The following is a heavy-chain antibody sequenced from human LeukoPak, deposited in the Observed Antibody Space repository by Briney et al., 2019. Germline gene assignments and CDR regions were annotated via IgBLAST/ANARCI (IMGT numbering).Heavy chain of an antibody. CDR2: ISAYNGNT. Sequence: ASVKVSCKASGYTFTSYGISWVRQAPGQGLEWMGWISAYNGNTNYAQKLQGRVTVTTDTSTSTAYMELRSLRSDDTAVYYCARGITVTTFNYYYGMDVWGQGTTVTVSS. D-gene: IGHD4-17*01. V-gene: IGHV1-18*01. CDR1: GYTFTSYG. J-gene: IGHJ6*02. CDR3: ARGITVTTFNYYYGMDV.